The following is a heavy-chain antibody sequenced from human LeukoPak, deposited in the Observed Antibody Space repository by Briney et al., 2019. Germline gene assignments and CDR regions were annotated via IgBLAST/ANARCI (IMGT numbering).Heavy chain of an antibody. V-gene: IGHV4-31*03. J-gene: IGHJ4*02. CDR2: IYYSGST. CDR1: GGSISSGGYY. Sequence: PSQTLSLTCTVSGGSISSGGYYWSWIRQHPGKGLEWIGYIYYSGSTYYNPSLKSRVTISVDTSKNQFSLKLGSVTAADTAVYYCARSASGGSGVLDYWGQGTLVTVSS. CDR3: ARSASGGSGVLDY. D-gene: IGHD2-15*01.